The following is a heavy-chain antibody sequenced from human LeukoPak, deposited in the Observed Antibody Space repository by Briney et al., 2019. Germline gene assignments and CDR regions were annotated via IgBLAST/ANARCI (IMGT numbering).Heavy chain of an antibody. CDR2: ISGSGGST. V-gene: IGHV3-23*01. Sequence: PGGSLRLSCAASGFTFSGFAMSWVRQAPGKGLEWVSTISGSGGSTSYADSVKGRFTISRDNSKNTLYLQMNSLRAEDTALYYCAKNSRSSGYYLDYWGQGTLVTVSS. CDR3: AKNSRSSGYYLDY. CDR1: GFTFSGFA. J-gene: IGHJ4*02. D-gene: IGHD3-22*01.